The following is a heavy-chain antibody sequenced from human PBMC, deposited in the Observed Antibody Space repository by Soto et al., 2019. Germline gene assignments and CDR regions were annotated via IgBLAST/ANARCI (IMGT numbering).Heavy chain of an antibody. CDR2: ISYDGSNK. Sequence: PGGSLRLSCAASGFTFSSYAMHWVRQAPGKGLEWVAVISYDGSNKYYADSVKGRFTISRDNSKSIAYLQMNSLKTEDTAVYYCTRERSGSGELDYWGQGTLVTVSS. V-gene: IGHV3-30-3*01. CDR1: GFTFSSYA. CDR3: TRERSGSGELDY. J-gene: IGHJ4*02. D-gene: IGHD1-26*01.